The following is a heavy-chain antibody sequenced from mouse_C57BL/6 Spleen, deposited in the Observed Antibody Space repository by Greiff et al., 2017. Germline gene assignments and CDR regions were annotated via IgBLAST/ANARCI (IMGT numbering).Heavy chain of an antibody. J-gene: IGHJ3*01. CDR2: INPNNGGT. D-gene: IGHD1-1*01. Sequence: VQLQQSGPELVKPGASVKISCKASGYTFTDYYMNWVKQSHGKSLEWIGDINPNNGGTSYNQKFKGKATLTVDKSSSTAYMELRSLTSEDSAVYYCARGGILLRFAYWGQGTLVTVSA. V-gene: IGHV1-26*01. CDR1: GYTFTDYY. CDR3: ARGGILLRFAY.